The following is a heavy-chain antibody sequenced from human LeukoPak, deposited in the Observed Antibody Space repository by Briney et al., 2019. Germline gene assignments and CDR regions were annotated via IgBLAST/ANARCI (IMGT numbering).Heavy chain of an antibody. D-gene: IGHD5-12*01. Sequence: GGSLRLSCAASGFTLSDYYMSWIRQAPGKGLEWVSYISSSGSTIYYAESVKARFTISRDNAKNSLSLQMNSLRAEDTAVYYCVRDGGVSGYDLLDYWGQGTLVTVSS. V-gene: IGHV3-11*04. CDR3: VRDGGVSGYDLLDY. CDR1: GFTLSDYY. CDR2: ISSSGSTI. J-gene: IGHJ4*02.